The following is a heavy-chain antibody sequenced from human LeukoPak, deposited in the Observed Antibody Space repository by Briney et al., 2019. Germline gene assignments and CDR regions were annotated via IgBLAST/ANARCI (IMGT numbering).Heavy chain of an antibody. D-gene: IGHD6-6*01. V-gene: IGHV1-69*01. CDR3: ARITAARPPYFDY. Sequence: GIIPIFGTTNYAQKFQGRVTITADESTSTAYMELSSLRSEDTAVYYCARITAARPPYFDYWGQGTLVTVSS. J-gene: IGHJ4*02. CDR2: IIPIFGTT.